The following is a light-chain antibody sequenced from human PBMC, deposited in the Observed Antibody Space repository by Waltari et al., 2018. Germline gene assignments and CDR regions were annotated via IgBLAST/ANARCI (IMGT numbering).Light chain of an antibody. CDR2: GAS. V-gene: IGKV3-20*01. CDR1: QSVSRA. J-gene: IGKJ1*01. Sequence: EIVLTQSPGTLSLSPGERVILSCRVSQSVSRALSWYQQKPGQAPRLLIDGASNRATVIPDRCLCSGSGTDFSLTFSRLEREDFAVYYCQHYVRLPVTFGQGTKVEIK. CDR3: QHYVRLPVT.